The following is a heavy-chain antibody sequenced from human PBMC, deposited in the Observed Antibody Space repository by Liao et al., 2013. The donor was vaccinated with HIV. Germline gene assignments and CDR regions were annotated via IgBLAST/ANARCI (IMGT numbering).Heavy chain of an antibody. J-gene: IGHJ3*02. Sequence: QLQESGPRLVKPSQTLSLTCTVSGGSISSGDYYWSWIRQPPGKGLEWIGYIYYSGSTYYNPSLKSRVTISVDTSKNQFSLKLSSVTAADTAVYYCARAFIHYYDSSGYYRGAFDIWGQGTMVTVSS. D-gene: IGHD3-22*01. CDR3: ARAFIHYYDSSGYYRGAFDI. CDR2: IYYSGST. CDR1: GGSISSGDYY. V-gene: IGHV4-30-4*08.